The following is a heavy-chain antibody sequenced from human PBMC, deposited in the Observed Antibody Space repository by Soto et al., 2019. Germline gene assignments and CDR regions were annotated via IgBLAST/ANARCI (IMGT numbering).Heavy chain of an antibody. Sequence: EVQLVESGGGLVQPGGSLRLSCAASGFTVSSNYMSWVRQAPGKGLEWVSVIYSGGSTYYADSVKGRFTISRDNSKNTLYLQMNSLRAEDTAVYYWASEQQLVRGGSGTHYWGQGTLVTVSS. V-gene: IGHV3-66*01. D-gene: IGHD6-13*01. CDR1: GFTVSSNY. CDR3: ASEQQLVRGGSGTHY. CDR2: IYSGGST. J-gene: IGHJ4*02.